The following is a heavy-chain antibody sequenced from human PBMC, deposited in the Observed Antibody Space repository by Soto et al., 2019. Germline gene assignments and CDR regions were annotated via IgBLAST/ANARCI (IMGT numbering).Heavy chain of an antibody. Sequence: ASVKVSCKASGYTFTSYGISWVRQAPGQGLEWMGWISAYNGNTNYAQKLQGSVTMTTDTSTSTAYMELRSLRSDDTAVYYCARDLTAGATRIVGATTAFDIWGQGTMVTVSS. CDR1: GYTFTSYG. CDR2: ISAYNGNT. J-gene: IGHJ3*02. V-gene: IGHV1-18*01. D-gene: IGHD1-26*01. CDR3: ARDLTAGATRIVGATTAFDI.